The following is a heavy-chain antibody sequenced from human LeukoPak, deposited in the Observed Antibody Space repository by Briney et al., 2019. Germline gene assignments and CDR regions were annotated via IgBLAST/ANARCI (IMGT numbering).Heavy chain of an antibody. V-gene: IGHV4-34*01. J-gene: IGHJ4*02. CDR1: GGSFSGYY. CDR3: ARVVKRLVPFDY. CDR2: INHSGRT. D-gene: IGHD2-8*02. Sequence: PSQTLSLTCAVYGGSFSGYYGSWIRQPPGKGREWIGEINHSGRTNYNPSLKSRVTISVDTSKNQFSLKLSSVTAADTAVYYCARVVKRLVPFDYWGQGTLVTVSS.